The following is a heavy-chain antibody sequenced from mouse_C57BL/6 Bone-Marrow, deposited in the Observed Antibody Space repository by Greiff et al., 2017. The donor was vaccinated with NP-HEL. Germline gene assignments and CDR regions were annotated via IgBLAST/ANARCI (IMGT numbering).Heavy chain of an antibody. D-gene: IGHD2-3*01. CDR1: GFTFSDYG. V-gene: IGHV5-17*01. Sequence: EVMLVESGGGLVKPGGSLKLSCAASGFTFSDYGMHWVRQAPEKGLEWVAYISSGSSTIYYADTVKGRFTISRDNAKNTLFLQMTSLRSEDTAMYYCARGGYLAWFAYWGQGTLVTGSA. J-gene: IGHJ3*01. CDR3: ARGGYLAWFAY. CDR2: ISSGSSTI.